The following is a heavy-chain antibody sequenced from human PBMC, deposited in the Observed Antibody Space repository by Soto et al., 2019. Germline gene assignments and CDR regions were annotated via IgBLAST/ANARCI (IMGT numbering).Heavy chain of an antibody. CDR3: AKDSEYFVIVPTAYSDY. V-gene: IGHV3-23*01. Sequence: SLRLSCAASGFTFSSYAMSWVRQAPGKGLEWVSAIIGSGGSTYYAESVKGRFTISRDNSKNTLYLQMNSLRAEDTAVYYCAKDSEYFVIVPTAYSDYWGQGTLVTVSS. J-gene: IGHJ4*02. D-gene: IGHD2-2*01. CDR2: IIGSGGST. CDR1: GFTFSSYA.